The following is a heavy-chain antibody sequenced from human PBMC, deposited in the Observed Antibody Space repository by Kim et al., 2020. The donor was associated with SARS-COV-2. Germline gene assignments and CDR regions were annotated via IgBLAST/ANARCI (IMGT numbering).Heavy chain of an antibody. CDR3: ARGLVGSSGGYGMDV. CDR1: GFTVSRNY. J-gene: IGHJ6*02. Sequence: GGSLRLSCAASGFTVSRNYMSWVRQAPGKGLEWVSVIYSGGSTYYADSVKGRFTISRDNSKNTLYLQMNSLRAEDTAVYCCARGLVGSSGGYGMDVWGQGTTVTVSS. D-gene: IGHD6-13*01. V-gene: IGHV3-53*01. CDR2: IYSGGST.